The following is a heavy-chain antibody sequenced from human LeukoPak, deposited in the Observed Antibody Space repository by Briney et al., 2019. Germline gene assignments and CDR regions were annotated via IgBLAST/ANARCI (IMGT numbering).Heavy chain of an antibody. CDR3: ARADIVVVVQNYYYYGMDV. Sequence: ASVKVSCKVSGYTLTELSMHWVRQAPGKGLEWMGGFDPEDGETIYAQKFQGRVTITADKSTSTAYMELSSLRSEDTAVYYCARADIVVVVQNYYYYGMDVWGQGTTVTVSS. CDR2: FDPEDGET. D-gene: IGHD2-15*01. J-gene: IGHJ6*02. CDR1: GYTLTELS. V-gene: IGHV1-24*01.